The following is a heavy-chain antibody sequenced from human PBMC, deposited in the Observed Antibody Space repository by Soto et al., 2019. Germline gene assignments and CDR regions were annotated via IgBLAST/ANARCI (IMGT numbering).Heavy chain of an antibody. CDR3: ARVLAVAGTVYYYGMDV. CDR2: ISSSSSYI. CDR1: GFTFSSYS. J-gene: IGHJ6*02. Sequence: EVQLVESGGGPVKPGGSLRLSCAASGFTFSSYSMNWVRQAPGKGLEWVSSISSSSSYIYYADSVKGRFTISRDNAKNSLYLQMNSLRAEDTAVYYCARVLAVAGTVYYYGMDVWGQGTTVTVSS. D-gene: IGHD6-19*01. V-gene: IGHV3-21*01.